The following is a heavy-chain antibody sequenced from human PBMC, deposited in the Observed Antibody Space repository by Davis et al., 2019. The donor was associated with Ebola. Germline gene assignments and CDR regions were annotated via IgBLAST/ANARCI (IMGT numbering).Heavy chain of an antibody. D-gene: IGHD3-10*01. J-gene: IGHJ4*02. Sequence: PGGSLRLSCAASGFTFSNYAMHWVRQAPGKGLEWVAIISYDGSNKYYADSVKGRFTISRDNAKNALYLQMNSLRDEDTAVYYCARAGMVQGVITKWDGYWGQGTLVTVSS. CDR3: ARAGMVQGVITKWDGY. CDR2: ISYDGSNK. CDR1: GFTFSNYA. V-gene: IGHV3-30-3*01.